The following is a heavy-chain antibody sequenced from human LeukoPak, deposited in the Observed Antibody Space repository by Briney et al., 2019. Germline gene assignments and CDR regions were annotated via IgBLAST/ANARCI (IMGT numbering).Heavy chain of an antibody. J-gene: IGHJ4*02. Sequence: PGRSLRLSCAASGFTFSSYGMHWVRQAPGKGLEWVAVISYDGSNKYYADSVKGRFTISRDNSKNTLYLQMNGLRAEDTAVYYCAKDGPAAAGIDYWGQGTLVTVSS. CDR2: ISYDGSNK. D-gene: IGHD6-13*01. V-gene: IGHV3-30*18. CDR1: GFTFSSYG. CDR3: AKDGPAAAGIDY.